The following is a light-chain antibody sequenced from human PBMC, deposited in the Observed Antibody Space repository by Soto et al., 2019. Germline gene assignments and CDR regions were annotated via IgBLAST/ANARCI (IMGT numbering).Light chain of an antibody. CDR1: SSNIGAGFD. CDR3: QSYDSSLSAYV. Sequence: QSALTQPPSVSGAPGQRVTISCTGGSSNIGAGFDVHWYQQLPRTAPKLLIYNNNNRPSGVPDRFSVSRSATSASLAITGLQAADEADYYCQSYDSSLSAYVFGTGTKLTVL. CDR2: NNN. J-gene: IGLJ1*01. V-gene: IGLV1-40*01.